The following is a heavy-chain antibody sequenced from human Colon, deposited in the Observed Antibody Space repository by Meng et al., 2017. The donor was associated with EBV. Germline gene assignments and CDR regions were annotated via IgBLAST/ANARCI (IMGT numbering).Heavy chain of an antibody. J-gene: IGHJ4*02. Sequence: HGQLQEAGPGLVAPSQTLALTCTFSGGSMGSGNYYWSWTRQPPGKGLEWIGYIHHSGSAYYNPSLKSRVSISVDTSKSQFSLNLNSMTAADTAVYYCASFDHIPRRNYFDYWGQGTLVTVSS. CDR1: GGSMGSGNYY. CDR3: ASFDHIPRRNYFDY. D-gene: IGHD2-21*01. V-gene: IGHV4-30-4*01. CDR2: IHHSGSA.